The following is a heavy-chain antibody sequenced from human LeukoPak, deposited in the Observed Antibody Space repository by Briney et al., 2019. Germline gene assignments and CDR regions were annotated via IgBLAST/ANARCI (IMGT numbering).Heavy chain of an antibody. J-gene: IGHJ6*02. CDR2: SSQSGTTT. V-gene: IGHV3-48*03. CDR3: ARVQRLRWGELSAPWAMDV. Sequence: GGSLRLSCAASGFTFSSYEIQWVRQAPGKGLEWISYSSQSGTTTYFADSVKGRFILSRDNAKNSLYMQVNSLRVEDTGIYYCARVQRLRWGELSAPWAMDVWGPRTTVTFSS. D-gene: IGHD3-16*02. CDR1: GFTFSSYE.